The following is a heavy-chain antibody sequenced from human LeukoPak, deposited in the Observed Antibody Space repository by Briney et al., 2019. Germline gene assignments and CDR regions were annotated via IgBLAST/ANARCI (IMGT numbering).Heavy chain of an antibody. D-gene: IGHD1-1*01. CDR1: VHSLTGYY. V-gene: IGHV1-2*02. CDR3: ARGSELDYGPYIV. J-gene: IGHJ4*02. Sequence: ASMKVSCKASVHSLTGYYIHWVRQAPGQGLEWMGWVNPDNGGTNYAQKFQGRVTMTRETSISTAYMELTRLRSDDTAVYYCARGSELDYGPYIVWGQGTLVTVSS. CDR2: VNPDNGGT.